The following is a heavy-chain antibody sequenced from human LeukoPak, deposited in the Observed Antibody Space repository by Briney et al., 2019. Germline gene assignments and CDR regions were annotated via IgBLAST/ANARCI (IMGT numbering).Heavy chain of an antibody. CDR3: ARAASGSFQNYYYYGMDV. V-gene: IGHV3-48*04. Sequence: GGSLRLSCAASGFIFSSYSMNWVRQAPGKGLEWASHISYSGNTIYHADSVKGRLTISRDNAKNSLYLQMNSLRVEDTAVYYCARAASGSFQNYYYYGMDVWSQGTTVTV. J-gene: IGHJ6*02. CDR1: GFIFSSYS. CDR2: ISYSGNTI. D-gene: IGHD3-10*01.